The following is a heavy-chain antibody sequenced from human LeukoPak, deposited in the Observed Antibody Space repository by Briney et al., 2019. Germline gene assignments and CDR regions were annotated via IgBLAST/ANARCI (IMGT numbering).Heavy chain of an antibody. D-gene: IGHD4-11*01. V-gene: IGHV3-23*01. Sequence: PGGSLRLPCAASGFTFSSYVMSWVRQAPGKGLEWDSSISVNGGGGSTYYADSVKGRFTISRDNSKDTLYLQMNSLRAEDTAVYYCAKSPLTTRTNFDYWGQGALVTVSS. J-gene: IGHJ4*02. CDR3: AKSPLTTRTNFDY. CDR2: ISVNGGGGST. CDR1: GFTFSSYV.